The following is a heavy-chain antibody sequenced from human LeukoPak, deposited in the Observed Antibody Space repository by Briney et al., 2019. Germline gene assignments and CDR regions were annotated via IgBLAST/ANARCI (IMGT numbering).Heavy chain of an antibody. CDR1: GDSIRSYY. J-gene: IGHJ4*02. Sequence: SETLSLTCTVSGDSIRSYYWSWIRQPAGKGLEWIGRIYTSGSTNYNPSLKSRVTMSVDTSKNQFSLKLSSVTAADTAVYFCARVGQFWLVDRDHWGQGTLVTVSS. CDR3: ARVGQFWLVDRDH. V-gene: IGHV4-4*07. D-gene: IGHD3-9*01. CDR2: IYTSGST.